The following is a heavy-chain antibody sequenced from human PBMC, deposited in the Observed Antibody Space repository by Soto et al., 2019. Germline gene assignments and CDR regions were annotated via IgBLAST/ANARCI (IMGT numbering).Heavy chain of an antibody. D-gene: IGHD6-13*01. CDR1: GYTFTSYG. CDR2: ISAYNGNT. CDR3: ARSPAAGRDYYYGMDV. V-gene: IGHV1-18*04. J-gene: IGHJ6*02. Sequence: QVQLVQSGAEVKKPGASVKVSCKASGYTFTSYGISWVRQAPGQGLEWMGWISAYNGNTNDAQKLQGRVTMTTDTSTSTAYMELRSLRSDDTAVYYCARSPAAGRDYYYGMDVWGQGTTVTVSS.